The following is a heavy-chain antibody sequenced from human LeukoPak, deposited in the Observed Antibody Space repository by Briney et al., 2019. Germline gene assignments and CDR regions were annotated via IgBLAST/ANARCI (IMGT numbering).Heavy chain of an antibody. Sequence: PGASVRVSCTASGYTYTGYYMHWVRQAPGQGLEWMGWINPNSGGTNYAQTFQGRVTMTRDTSISTAYMQLSRLRSDDTAVYYCARGAVTTLSSYYYMDVWGKGTTVTISS. CDR2: INPNSGGT. J-gene: IGHJ6*03. CDR3: ARGAVTTLSSYYYMDV. CDR1: GYTYTGYY. D-gene: IGHD4-17*01. V-gene: IGHV1-2*02.